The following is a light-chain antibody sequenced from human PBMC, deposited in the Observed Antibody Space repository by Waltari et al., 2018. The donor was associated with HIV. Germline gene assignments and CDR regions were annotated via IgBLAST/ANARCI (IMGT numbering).Light chain of an antibody. V-gene: IGLV2-8*01. CDR1: SSAVGGYNY. CDR2: EVT. CDR3: SSYAGSNNLL. J-gene: IGLJ2*01. Sequence: QSALPQPPPASGSPGQSATIPCTGNSSAVGGYNYVSWYQQHAGKAPKLMIYEVTKRPSGVPDRFSGSKSGNTASLTVSGLQAEDEADYYCSSYAGSNNLLFGGGTKLTVL.